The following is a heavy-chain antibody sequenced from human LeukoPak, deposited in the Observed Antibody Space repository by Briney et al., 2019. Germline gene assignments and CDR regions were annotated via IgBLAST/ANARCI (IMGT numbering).Heavy chain of an antibody. J-gene: IGHJ4*02. Sequence: ASVKVSCKASGHTFTSYYMHWVRQAPGQGLEWMGIINPRGGSTSYAQKFQGRVTMTRDTSTSTVYMELSSLRSEDTAVYYCARDTPYDTSGYFFDYWGQGTLVTVSS. D-gene: IGHD3-22*01. CDR1: GHTFTSYY. V-gene: IGHV1-46*01. CDR2: INPRGGST. CDR3: ARDTPYDTSGYFFDY.